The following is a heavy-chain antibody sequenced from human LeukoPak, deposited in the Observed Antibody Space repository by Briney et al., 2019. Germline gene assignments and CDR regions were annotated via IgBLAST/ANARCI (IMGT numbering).Heavy chain of an antibody. Sequence: ASVKVSCKASGYTFTGYYMHWVRQAPGQGLEWMGWINPNSGGTNYAQKFHGRVTMTRDTSISTAYMELSRLRSDDTAVYYCARDQGYSSGWYVSWGQGTLVTVSS. CDR3: ARDQGYSSGWYVS. CDR2: INPNSGGT. V-gene: IGHV1-2*02. J-gene: IGHJ5*01. CDR1: GYTFTGYY. D-gene: IGHD6-19*01.